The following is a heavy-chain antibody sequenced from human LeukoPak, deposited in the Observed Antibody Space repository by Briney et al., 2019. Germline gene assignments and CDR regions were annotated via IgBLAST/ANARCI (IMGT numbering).Heavy chain of an antibody. V-gene: IGHV3-23*01. Sequence: GGSLRLSCAASGFTFSSYAMSWVRQAPGKGLEWVSAISAGGGNTYYADSVKGRFTISRDNYKNTLWLQMDSLRAEDTAVYYCAKRGILTGSYTHFNYWGQGTLVTVSS. CDR3: AKRGILTGSYTHFNY. J-gene: IGHJ4*02. D-gene: IGHD3-9*01. CDR1: GFTFSSYA. CDR2: ISAGGGNT.